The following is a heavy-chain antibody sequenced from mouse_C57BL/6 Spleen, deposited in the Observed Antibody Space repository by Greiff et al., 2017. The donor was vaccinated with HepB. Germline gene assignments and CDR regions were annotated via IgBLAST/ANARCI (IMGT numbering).Heavy chain of an antibody. CDR1: GFTFSDYG. CDR3: ARGDYYGSSYDWYFDV. V-gene: IGHV5-17*01. CDR2: ISSGSSTI. J-gene: IGHJ1*03. D-gene: IGHD1-1*01. Sequence: DVMLVESGGGLVKPGGSLKLSCAASGFTFSDYGMHWVRQAPEKGLEWVAYISSGSSTIYYADTVKGRFTISRDNAKNTLFLQMTSLRSEDTAMYYCARGDYYGSSYDWYFDVWGTGTTVTVSS.